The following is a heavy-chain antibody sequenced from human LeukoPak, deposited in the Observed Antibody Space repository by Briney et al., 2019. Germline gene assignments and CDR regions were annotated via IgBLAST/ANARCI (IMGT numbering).Heavy chain of an antibody. CDR3: ATLDLVLGSNGGGY. D-gene: IGHD3/OR15-3a*01. CDR1: GFTVITDW. J-gene: IGHJ4*02. CDR2: IKKGGREK. V-gene: IGHV3-7*01. Sequence: PGGSLRLSCAASGFTVITDWMSWVRQAPGKGLEWVAMIKKGGREKYSVDSVKGRFTISRDNAKNSLYLQMNSLRVEDTAVYYCATLDLVLGSNGGGYWGQGTLVSVSS.